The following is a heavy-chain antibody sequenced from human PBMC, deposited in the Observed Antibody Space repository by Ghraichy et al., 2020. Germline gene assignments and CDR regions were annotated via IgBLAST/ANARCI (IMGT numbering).Heavy chain of an antibody. J-gene: IGHJ4*02. V-gene: IGHV3-7*03. Sequence: GESLNNSCVGSGFTFSSHWMSWVRQVPGKGLEWVANIKRDGSQKYYVGSLKGRFTISRDNAKNSLYLQMSSLRAGDTAVYYCARDSGDWTLDYWGQGTLVTVSS. CDR3: ARDSGDWTLDY. CDR1: GFTFSSHW. CDR2: IKRDGSQK. D-gene: IGHD2-21*02.